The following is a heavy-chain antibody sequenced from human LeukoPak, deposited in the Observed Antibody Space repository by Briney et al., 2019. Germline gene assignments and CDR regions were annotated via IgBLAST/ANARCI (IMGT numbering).Heavy chain of an antibody. Sequence: GGSLGLSCAASGFTFSSSWMNWVRQAPGKGLEWVANINQDGSEKYYVDSVKGRFTISRDNAKNSLYLQMNSLRAEDTAVYYCARAGSLWFGESKFDYWGQGTLVTVSS. V-gene: IGHV3-7*01. CDR3: ARAGSLWFGESKFDY. CDR1: GFTFSSSW. J-gene: IGHJ4*02. D-gene: IGHD3-10*01. CDR2: INQDGSEK.